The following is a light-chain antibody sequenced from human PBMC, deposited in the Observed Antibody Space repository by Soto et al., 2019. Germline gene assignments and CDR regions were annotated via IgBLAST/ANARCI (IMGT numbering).Light chain of an antibody. V-gene: IGKV3-11*01. CDR2: XAS. CDR3: QQRSNWWT. Sequence: EIGLTQSAGTLSLSPGERATLSCRASQGIXSYFGWYQQKPGQAPRVLFYXASSSATGIPASFSGSGCGTDFTITISSLEPEDVAVYYCQQRSNWWTFGQGTKVDIK. J-gene: IGKJ1*01. CDR1: QGIXSY.